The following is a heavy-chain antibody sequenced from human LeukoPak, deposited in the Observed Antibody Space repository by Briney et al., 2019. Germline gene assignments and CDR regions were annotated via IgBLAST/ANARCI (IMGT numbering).Heavy chain of an antibody. J-gene: IGHJ4*02. Sequence: SETLSLPCTVSGGSISSYYWSWIRQPPGKGLEWIWYIYYSGSTNYNPSLKSRVTISVDTSKNQFSLKLSSVTAADTAVYYCARVMGATINSGQGTLVTVSS. V-gene: IGHV4-59*01. CDR3: ARVMGATIN. CDR2: IYYSGST. D-gene: IGHD1-26*01. CDR1: GGSISSYY.